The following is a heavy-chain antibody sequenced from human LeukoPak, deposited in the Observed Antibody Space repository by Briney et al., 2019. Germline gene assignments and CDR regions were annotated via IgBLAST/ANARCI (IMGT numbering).Heavy chain of an antibody. Sequence: PGRSLRLSCAASGFTFSSYSMNWVRQAPGKGLEWVSSISSSSSYVYYADSVKGRFTISRDNAKNSLYLQMNSLRAADTAVYYCASETYSSGPRWFDPWGQGTLVTVSS. J-gene: IGHJ5*02. CDR2: ISSSSSYV. D-gene: IGHD6-19*01. CDR3: ASETYSSGPRWFDP. CDR1: GFTFSSYS. V-gene: IGHV3-21*01.